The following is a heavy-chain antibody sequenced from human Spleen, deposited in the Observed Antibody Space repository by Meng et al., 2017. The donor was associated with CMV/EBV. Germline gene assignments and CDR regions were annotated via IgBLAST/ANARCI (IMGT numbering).Heavy chain of an antibody. Sequence: SGFPFSAYSMHWIRQAPGKGLEWVSSISGSSSYIYYADSVKGRFTISRDNAKNSLYLQMNRLRAEDTAVYYCSRDLRSLTSIAVGFDPWGQGTLVTVSS. V-gene: IGHV3-21*01. J-gene: IGHJ5*02. CDR2: ISGSSSYI. CDR3: SRDLRSLTSIAVGFDP. D-gene: IGHD6-19*01. CDR1: GFPFSAYS.